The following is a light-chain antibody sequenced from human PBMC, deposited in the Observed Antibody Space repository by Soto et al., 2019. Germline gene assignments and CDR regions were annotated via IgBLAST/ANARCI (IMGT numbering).Light chain of an antibody. CDR2: DAS. J-gene: IGKJ5*01. CDR1: QSVRRGY. CDR3: QQYDDSPPIT. Sequence: EIVLTQSPGTLSLSPGERATLSCRASQSVRRGYLAWYQQKPGQAPRLLIFDASRRATGIPDRFSGSGSGTDFTLTISRLEPEDFAVYYCQQYDDSPPITFGPGTRLESK. V-gene: IGKV3-20*01.